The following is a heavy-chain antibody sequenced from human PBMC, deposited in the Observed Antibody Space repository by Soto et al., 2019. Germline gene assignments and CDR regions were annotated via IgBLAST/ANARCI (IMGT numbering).Heavy chain of an antibody. CDR2: IYYSGRT. Sequence: PSETLALTCTVSGGSISSGDYYWSWIRQPPGKGLEWIGYIYYSGRTNYNPSLKSRVTISVDTPKNQFSLKLSSVTAADTAVYYCARGYCSSTSCYIWGNWFAPWGQRTLVLVSS. V-gene: IGHV4-61*08. CDR1: GGSISSGDYY. CDR3: ARGYCSSTSCYIWGNWFAP. J-gene: IGHJ5*02. D-gene: IGHD2-2*02.